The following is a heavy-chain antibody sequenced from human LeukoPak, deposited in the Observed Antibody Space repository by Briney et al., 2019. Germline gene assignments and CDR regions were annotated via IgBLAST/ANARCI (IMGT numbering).Heavy chain of an antibody. CDR2: ISHNGNA. J-gene: IGHJ5*02. V-gene: IGHV4-38-2*02. D-gene: IGHD3-16*01. CDR3: ARDPNWDSWFDP. CDR1: GYSVGSAYY. Sequence: SETLSLTCAVSGYSVGSAYYWVWIRQPPGKGLEWIGTISHNGNAYYNPSLKSRLAMSVETSKNQFSLHLNSVTAADTAGYFCARDPNWDSWFDPWGQGALVTVSS.